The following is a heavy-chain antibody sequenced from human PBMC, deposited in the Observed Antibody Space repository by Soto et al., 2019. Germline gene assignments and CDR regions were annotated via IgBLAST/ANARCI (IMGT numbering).Heavy chain of an antibody. Sequence: ASVKVSCKASGYTFTSYAMHWVRQAPGQRLEWMGWINAGNGNTKYSQKFQGRVTITRDTSASTAYMELRSLRSDDTAVYYCARDRRYSSSWLWWFDPWGQGTLVTVSS. D-gene: IGHD6-13*01. J-gene: IGHJ5*02. CDR1: GYTFTSYA. CDR2: INAGNGNT. V-gene: IGHV1-3*01. CDR3: ARDRRYSSSWLWWFDP.